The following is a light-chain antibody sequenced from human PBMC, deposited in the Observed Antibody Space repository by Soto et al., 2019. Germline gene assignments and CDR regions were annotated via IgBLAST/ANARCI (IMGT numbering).Light chain of an antibody. CDR2: KAS. CDR3: QQYSKEST. J-gene: IGKJ2*01. V-gene: IGKV1-5*03. CDR1: QNVSNW. Sequence: DVEMTQSPSTLPTSIGDRVTINCRASQNVSNWLAWYQQKPGQAPKLLIYKASRLESGVPSRFSASGSGTDFTPTINSLQSDDFATYFCQQYSKESTFGQGTKLEIK.